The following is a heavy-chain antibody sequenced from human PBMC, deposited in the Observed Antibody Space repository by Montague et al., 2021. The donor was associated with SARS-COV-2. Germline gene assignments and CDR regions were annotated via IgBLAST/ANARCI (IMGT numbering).Heavy chain of an antibody. CDR1: GFPYSKYG. CDR2: IWNDGSKK. J-gene: IGHJ4*02. Sequence: SLRLSFAASGFPYSKYGVHWVRQAPGKGLEWVASIWNDGSKKYHADSVKGRFTISRDNSNNMLYLQMDSLRAEDAAVYYCVGDPGDPDTFDYWGQGTQVTVSS. V-gene: IGHV3-33*01. CDR3: VGDPGDPDTFDY. D-gene: IGHD7-27*01.